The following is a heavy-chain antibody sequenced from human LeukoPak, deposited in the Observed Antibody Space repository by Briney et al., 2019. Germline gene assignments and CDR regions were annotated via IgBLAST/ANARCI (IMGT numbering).Heavy chain of an antibody. V-gene: IGHV4-39*01. CDR1: GGPISSPSYY. CDR3: ARQGMDDYVWGSYRP. J-gene: IGHJ4*02. CDR2: VSYTGSA. Sequence: PSETLSLTCTVSGGPISSPSYYCGWIRQPPGRGLEWIGIVSYTGSAYYNPSLESRVTISVDTSKNQFSLKLSSVIAADTAVYYCARQGMDDYVWGSYRPWGQGTLVIVSS. D-gene: IGHD3-16*02.